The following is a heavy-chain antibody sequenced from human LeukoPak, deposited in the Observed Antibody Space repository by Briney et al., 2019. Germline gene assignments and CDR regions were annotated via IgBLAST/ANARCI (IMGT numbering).Heavy chain of an antibody. Sequence: PSETLSLTCAVYGGSFSGYYWSWIRQPPGKGLEWIGEINHSGSTNYNPSLKSRVTISVDTSKNQFSLKLSSVTAADTAVYYCARRGLIAAAVDYWGQGTLVTVSS. CDR2: INHSGST. CDR3: ARRGLIAAAVDY. CDR1: GGSFSGYY. J-gene: IGHJ4*02. D-gene: IGHD6-13*01. V-gene: IGHV4-34*01.